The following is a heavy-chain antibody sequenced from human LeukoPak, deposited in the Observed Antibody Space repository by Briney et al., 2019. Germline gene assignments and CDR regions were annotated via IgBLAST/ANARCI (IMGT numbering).Heavy chain of an antibody. CDR3: ARETDVNSITGYDY. CDR2: IYTSGST. CDR1: GGSTSSYY. D-gene: IGHD1-20*01. V-gene: IGHV4-4*07. Sequence: SETLSLTCTVSGGSTSSYYWSWIRQPAGKGLEWIGRIYTSGSTNYNPSLKSRVIMSVDTSKNQFSLKLSSVTAADTAVYYCARETDVNSITGYDYWGQGTLVTVSS. J-gene: IGHJ4*02.